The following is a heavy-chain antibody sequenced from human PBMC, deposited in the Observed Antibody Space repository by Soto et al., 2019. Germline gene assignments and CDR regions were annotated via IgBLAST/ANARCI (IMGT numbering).Heavy chain of an antibody. CDR2: IYYSGST. J-gene: IGHJ4*02. V-gene: IGHV4-39*01. Sequence: SETLSLTCTVSGGSISISNYYWGWIRQLPAKGLEWIGSIYYSGSTSYSPSLRSRLTISVDTSRNQFSLKLSSVTAADTAVYYCARYANDFWTGYYTGLDSWGQGTLVTVSS. CDR3: ARYANDFWTGYYTGLDS. CDR1: GGSISISNYY. D-gene: IGHD3-3*01.